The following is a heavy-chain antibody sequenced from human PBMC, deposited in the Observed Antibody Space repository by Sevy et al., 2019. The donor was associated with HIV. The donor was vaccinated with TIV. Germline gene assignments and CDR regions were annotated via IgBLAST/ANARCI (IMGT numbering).Heavy chain of an antibody. V-gene: IGHV7-4-1*02. CDR1: GYTFTSYA. D-gene: IGHD6-19*01. CDR3: ARENASSGWPFDY. CDR2: INTNTGNP. Sequence: ASVKVSCQASGYTFTSYAMNWVRQAPGQGLAWMGWINTNTGNPTYDQGFTGRFVFSLDTSVSTAYLQISSLKAEDTAVYYCARENASSGWPFDYWGQGTLVTVSS. J-gene: IGHJ4*02.